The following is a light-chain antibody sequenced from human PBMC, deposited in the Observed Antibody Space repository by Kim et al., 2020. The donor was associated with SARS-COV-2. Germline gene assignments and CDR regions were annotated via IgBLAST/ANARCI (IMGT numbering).Light chain of an antibody. V-gene: IGKV1-33*01. CDR2: DAS. CDR1: QDISNY. J-gene: IGKJ4*01. CDR3: QQHNSYPLT. Sequence: IQLTQSPSSLSASVGDRVTITCRASQDISNYLAWYQQKPGKAPKVLIYDASNLETGVPSRFSGSGSGTDFTLTISSLQPEDFATYYCQQHNSYPLTFGRGTRVEIK.